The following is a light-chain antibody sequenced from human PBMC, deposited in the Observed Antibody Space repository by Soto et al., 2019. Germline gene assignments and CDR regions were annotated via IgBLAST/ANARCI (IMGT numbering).Light chain of an antibody. CDR1: QSVSSY. V-gene: IGKV3-11*01. CDR2: DAS. Sequence: EIVLTQSPATLSLSPGERATLSCRASQSVSSYFAWYQQKPGQAPRLLIYDASNRAPGIPARFSGSGSGTDFTLTISSMEPDDFAVYYCQQYGNWPVTFGQGTRVDIK. CDR3: QQYGNWPVT. J-gene: IGKJ1*01.